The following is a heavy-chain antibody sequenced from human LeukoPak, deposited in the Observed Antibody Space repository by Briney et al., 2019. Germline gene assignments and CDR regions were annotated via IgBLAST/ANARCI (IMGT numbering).Heavy chain of an antibody. CDR2: IYYSGST. CDR1: GGSISSSSYY. Sequence: SETLSLTCTVSGGSISSSSYYWGWIRQPPGKGLEWIGSIYYSGSTYYNPSLKSRVTISVDTSKNQFSLKLSSVTAADTAVYYCARQRCSSTSCYTPDWFDPWGQGTLVTVSS. J-gene: IGHJ5*02. CDR3: ARQRCSSTSCYTPDWFDP. V-gene: IGHV4-39*01. D-gene: IGHD2-2*02.